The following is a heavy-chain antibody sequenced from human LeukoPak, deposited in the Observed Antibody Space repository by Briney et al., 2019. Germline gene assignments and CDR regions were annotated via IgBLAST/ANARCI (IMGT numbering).Heavy chain of an antibody. CDR1: GFTFSDHY. D-gene: IGHD2-2*01. Sequence: PGGSLRLSCAASGFTFSDHYMNWVRQAPGKGLEWVSYISSSGSTIYYADSVKGRFTISRDSAKNSLYLQMNSLRAEDTAVYYCARVTYCSSTSCYFHPYDYWGQGTLVTVSS. V-gene: IGHV3-11*04. CDR3: ARVTYCSSTSCYFHPYDY. J-gene: IGHJ4*02. CDR2: ISSSGSTI.